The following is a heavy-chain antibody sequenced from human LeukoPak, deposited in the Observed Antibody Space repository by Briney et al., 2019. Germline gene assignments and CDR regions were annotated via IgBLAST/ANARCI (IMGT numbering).Heavy chain of an antibody. V-gene: IGHV4-59*01. CDR1: GGSISSYY. D-gene: IGHD1-1*01. J-gene: IGHJ6*03. CDR2: IYYSGST. Sequence: PSETLSLTCTVSGGSISSYYWSWIRQPPGKGLEWVGYIYYSGSTNYNPSLKSRVTISVDTSKNQFSLKLSSVTAADTAVYYCARGRSGTTIYYYYYMDVWGRGTTVTISS. CDR3: ARGRSGTTIYYYYYMDV.